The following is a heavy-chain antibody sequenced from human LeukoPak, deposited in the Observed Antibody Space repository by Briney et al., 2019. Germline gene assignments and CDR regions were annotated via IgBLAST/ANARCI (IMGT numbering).Heavy chain of an antibody. Sequence: SETLSLTCTVSGGSISSGDYYWSWIHQPPGKGLEWIGYIYYSGSTSYNPSLKSRVTISVDTSKNHFSLKLSSVTAADTAVYYCARDLSGFLFDYWGQETLATVSS. CDR1: GGSISSGDYY. CDR2: IYYSGST. CDR3: ARDLSGFLFDY. V-gene: IGHV4-30-4*01. D-gene: IGHD2/OR15-2a*01. J-gene: IGHJ4*02.